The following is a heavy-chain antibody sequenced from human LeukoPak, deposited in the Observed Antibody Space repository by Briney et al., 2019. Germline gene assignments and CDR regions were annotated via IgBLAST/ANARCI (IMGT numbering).Heavy chain of an antibody. CDR2: INPTTGGA. D-gene: IGHD4-11*01. J-gene: IGHJ6*03. CDR3: ASRAYSRDYYYYYYMDV. V-gene: IGHV1-2*06. CDR1: GYDFAGFY. Sequence: ASVKVSCKASGYDFAGFYLHWVRQVPGQGLEWMGRINPTTGGANFTQKFQGRVTLTRDTSISTAYMELSGLRSDDTAVYYCASRAYSRDYYYYYYMDVWGKGTTVTVSS.